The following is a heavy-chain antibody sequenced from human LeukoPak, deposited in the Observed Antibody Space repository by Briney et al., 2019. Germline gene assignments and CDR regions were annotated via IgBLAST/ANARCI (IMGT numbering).Heavy chain of an antibody. CDR2: IYHSGST. CDR3: AREGGYGDYIFDY. Sequence: PSGTLSLTCAVSGGSISSSNWWSWVRPPPGKGLEWIGEIYHSGSTNYNPSLKSRVTISVDKSKNQFSLKLSSVTAADTAVYYCAREGGYGDYIFDYWGQGTLVTVSS. CDR1: GGSISSSNW. J-gene: IGHJ4*02. V-gene: IGHV4-4*02. D-gene: IGHD4-17*01.